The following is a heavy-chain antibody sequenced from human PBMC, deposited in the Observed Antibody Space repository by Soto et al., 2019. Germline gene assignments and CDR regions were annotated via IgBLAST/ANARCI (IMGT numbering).Heavy chain of an antibody. CDR2: ISDSGGST. V-gene: IGHV3-23*01. CDR1: GFTFSNYA. J-gene: IGHJ4*02. D-gene: IGHD2-2*01. Sequence: EVQVLDSGGGLVQPGGSLRISCAASGFTFSNYAMSWVRQAPGKGLEWVSTISDSGGSTYYADSVKGRFTISRDNSKNTLYLQMNSLRAEDTAVYYCAKRSNTPAAMKSPFDYWGQGTLVTVSS. CDR3: AKRSNTPAAMKSPFDY.